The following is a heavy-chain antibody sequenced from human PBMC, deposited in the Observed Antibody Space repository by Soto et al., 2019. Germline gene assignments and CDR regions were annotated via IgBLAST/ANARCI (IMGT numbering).Heavy chain of an antibody. CDR2: IHQSGVT. CDR3: AGMPYTSGLRFDP. CDR1: GDSYSISTYS. D-gene: IGHD6-19*01. J-gene: IGHJ5*02. V-gene: IGHV4-30-2*01. Sequence: TLSLTCNMSGDSYSISTYSWSWIRQPPGKALQWIGFIHQSGVTSYNPSLASRVSISLDRSNNQCSLKLKSVTAADTAVYFCAGMPYTSGLRFDPWGPGTLVTVSS.